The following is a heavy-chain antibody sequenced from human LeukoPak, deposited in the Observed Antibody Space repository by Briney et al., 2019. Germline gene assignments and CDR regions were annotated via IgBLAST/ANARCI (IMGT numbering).Heavy chain of an antibody. CDR3: ARGTLSGWFDP. Sequence: PSETLSLTCSVSGGSISSGSYYWSWIRQHPGKGLEWIGYIYYSGNTYYNPSLKSRVTISVDTSKNQFSLKLSSVTAADTAVYYCARGTLSGWFDPWGQGTLVTVSS. D-gene: IGHD1-26*01. J-gene: IGHJ5*02. CDR1: GGSISSGSYY. CDR2: IYYSGNT. V-gene: IGHV4-31*03.